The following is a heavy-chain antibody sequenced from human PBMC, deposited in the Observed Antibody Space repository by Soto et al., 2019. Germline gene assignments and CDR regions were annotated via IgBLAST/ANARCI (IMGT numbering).Heavy chain of an antibody. CDR2: IIPVFGTA. Sequence: VASVQVSCKASGGTFSSYSISWVRQAPGQGLEWMGGIIPVFGTANYAQKFQGRVTITADKSTSTAYMELSSLRSEDTAVYYCARGSPCGGDCYSGRWFDPWGQGTLVTVSS. CDR1: GGTFSSYS. J-gene: IGHJ5*02. CDR3: ARGSPCGGDCYSGRWFDP. V-gene: IGHV1-69*06. D-gene: IGHD2-21*02.